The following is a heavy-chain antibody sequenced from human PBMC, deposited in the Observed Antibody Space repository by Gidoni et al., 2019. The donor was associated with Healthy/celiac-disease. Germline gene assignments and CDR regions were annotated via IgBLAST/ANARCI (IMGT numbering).Heavy chain of an antibody. Sequence: EVQLVESGGVVVQPGGSLRLSWAASGFTFDAYTMHWVRQAPGKGLEWVSVSRWDGGSTYYADSVKGRFTISRDNSKNSLYLQMNSLRTEDTALYYCAGSGSSSRVYYGMDVWGQGTTVTVSS. CDR2: SRWDGGST. V-gene: IGHV3-43*01. CDR3: AGSGSSSRVYYGMDV. D-gene: IGHD3-10*01. J-gene: IGHJ6*02. CDR1: GFTFDAYT.